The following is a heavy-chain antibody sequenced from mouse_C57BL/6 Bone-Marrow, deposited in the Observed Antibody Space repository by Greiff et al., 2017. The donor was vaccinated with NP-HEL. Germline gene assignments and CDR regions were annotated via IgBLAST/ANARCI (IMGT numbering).Heavy chain of an antibody. CDR1: GFTFSSFG. D-gene: IGHD1-1*01. J-gene: IGHJ2*01. CDR2: SSSGGKYT. V-gene: IGHV5-6*02. CDR3: APITTVVFDY. Sequence: EVMLVESGGALVKPGGSLNLSVAASGFTFSSFGLSWVRQTPDRRLEWVATSSSGGKYTYYPDSVKGRFTISRDNAKNTLYLQMSSLKSEDTAMYYCAPITTVVFDYWGQGTTLTVSS.